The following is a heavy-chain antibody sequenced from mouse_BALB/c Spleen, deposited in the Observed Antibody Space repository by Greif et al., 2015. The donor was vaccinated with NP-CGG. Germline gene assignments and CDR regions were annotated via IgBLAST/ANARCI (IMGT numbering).Heavy chain of an antibody. V-gene: IGHV1S29*02. Sequence: EVMLVESGPELVKPGASVKISCKASGYTFTDYDMHWVKESHGKSLEWIGYIYPYNGGTGYNQKFKSKATLTVDNSSSTAYMELRCLTSEDAAVYDCARGGYLYYFDYWGQGTTLTFSS. CDR3: ARGGYLYYFDY. CDR2: IYPYNGGT. CDR1: GYTFTDYD. J-gene: IGHJ2*01. D-gene: IGHD2-2*01.